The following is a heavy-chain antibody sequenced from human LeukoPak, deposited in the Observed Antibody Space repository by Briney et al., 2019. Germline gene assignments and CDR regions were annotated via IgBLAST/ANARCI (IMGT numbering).Heavy chain of an antibody. D-gene: IGHD3-10*01. V-gene: IGHV4-39*01. CDR1: GVSISNTNYY. Sequence: SETLSLTCTVSGVSISNTNYYWGWIRQPPGKGLEWIGSIYYSGSTYYNPSLKSRVTISVDTSKNQFSLKLSSVTAADTAVYYCARVGWFGDRNRFDYWGQGTLVTVSS. CDR3: ARVGWFGDRNRFDY. J-gene: IGHJ4*02. CDR2: IYYSGST.